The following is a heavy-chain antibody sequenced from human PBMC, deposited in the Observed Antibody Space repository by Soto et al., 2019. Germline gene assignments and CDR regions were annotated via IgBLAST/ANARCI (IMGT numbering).Heavy chain of an antibody. CDR2: IVVGSGNA. CDR1: GFTFTSSA. Sequence: ASVKLSCKASGFTFTSSAVQWVRQARGQRLEWIGWIVVGSGNANYAQKFQERVTITRDMSTSTAYMELSSLRSEDTAVYYCAAETKLRFLEWLSPYYYYGMDVWGQGTTVTVSS. CDR3: AAETKLRFLEWLSPYYYYGMDV. J-gene: IGHJ6*02. D-gene: IGHD3-3*01. V-gene: IGHV1-58*01.